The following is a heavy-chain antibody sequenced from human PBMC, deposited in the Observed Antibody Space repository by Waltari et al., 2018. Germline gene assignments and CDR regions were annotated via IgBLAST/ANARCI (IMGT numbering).Heavy chain of an antibody. D-gene: IGHD6-13*01. CDR3: ARDMAAAGTPDY. J-gene: IGHJ4*02. CDR1: GGSISSYH. Sequence: QMQLQESGPGLVKPSETLSLTCTVSGGSISSYHWSWIRQPAGKGLEWIGRIYTSGSTNYNPSLKSRVTISVDKSKNQFSLKLSSVTAADTAVYYCARDMAAAGTPDYWGQGTLVTVSS. CDR2: IYTSGST. V-gene: IGHV4-4*07.